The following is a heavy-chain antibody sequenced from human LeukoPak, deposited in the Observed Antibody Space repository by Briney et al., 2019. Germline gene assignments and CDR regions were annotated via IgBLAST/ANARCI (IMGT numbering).Heavy chain of an antibody. Sequence: SETLSLTCTVSGGSISSYYWSWIRQPAGKGLEWIGRIYMSGSTNYNSSLKSRVNMSADTPKNQISLNLSSVTAADTAMYYCAREAGSGWSRGLDIWGQGTVVTVSS. V-gene: IGHV4-4*07. CDR2: IYMSGST. CDR1: GGSISSYY. CDR3: AREAGSGWSRGLDI. J-gene: IGHJ3*02. D-gene: IGHD2-15*01.